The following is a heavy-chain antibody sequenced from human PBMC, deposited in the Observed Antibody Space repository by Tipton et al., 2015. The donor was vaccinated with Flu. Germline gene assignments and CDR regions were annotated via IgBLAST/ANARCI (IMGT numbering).Heavy chain of an antibody. Sequence: QLVQSGGGVVQPGRSLSLSCAASGFTLSLYTIHWVRQAPDKGLEWVTLISKDGTEKYFADSVKGRFTISRDNSKNMVSLQMNSLRAEDTAVYYCARDLPYRVRAFDLWGQGTMVTVSS. V-gene: IGHV3-30*04. D-gene: IGHD2-15*01. J-gene: IGHJ3*01. CDR1: GFTLSLYT. CDR2: ISKDGTEK. CDR3: ARDLPYRVRAFDL.